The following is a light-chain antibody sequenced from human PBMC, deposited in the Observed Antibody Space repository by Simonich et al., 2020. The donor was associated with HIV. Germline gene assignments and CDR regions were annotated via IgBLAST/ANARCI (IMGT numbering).Light chain of an antibody. V-gene: IGKV4-1*01. CDR3: QQYYNTPYT. Sequence: DIVMTQSPDSLAVSLGERATINCKSSQSVLYSSNNKNYLAWYPQKPGQPPKLLIYWASSRESGVPDRFSGSGSGTDYTLTISSLQAEDVAVYYCQQYYNTPYTFGQGTKLEIK. J-gene: IGKJ2*01. CDR1: QSVLYSSNNKNY. CDR2: WAS.